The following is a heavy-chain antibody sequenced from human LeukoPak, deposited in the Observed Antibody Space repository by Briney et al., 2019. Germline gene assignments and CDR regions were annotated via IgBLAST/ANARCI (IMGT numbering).Heavy chain of an antibody. CDR3: ARTTEGYCSSASCFGFSYSYYMDV. CDR2: INHSGST. D-gene: IGHD2-2*01. CDR1: GGSFSGYY. V-gene: IGHV4-34*01. Sequence: SETLSLTCAVYGGSFSGYYWSWIRQPPGKGLEWIGEINHSGSTNYNPSLKSRVTISVDTSNNQCSLKLSSVIAADTAVYYCARTTEGYCSSASCFGFSYSYYMDVWGKGTTVTISS. J-gene: IGHJ6*03.